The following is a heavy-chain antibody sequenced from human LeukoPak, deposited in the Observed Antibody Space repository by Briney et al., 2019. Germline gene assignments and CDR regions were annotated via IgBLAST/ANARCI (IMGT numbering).Heavy chain of an antibody. CDR1: GYTFINYG. V-gene: IGHV1-18*01. Sequence: ASVKVSCKASGYTFINYGITWVRQAPGQGLEWMGWISAYNGDTDYSQKLQGRVTMTTDTSTSTAYMELRSLRSDDRAVYFCARVGGSGSPSYYGMDVWGQGTTVTVSS. J-gene: IGHJ6*02. D-gene: IGHD3-10*01. CDR2: ISAYNGDT. CDR3: ARVGGSGSPSYYGMDV.